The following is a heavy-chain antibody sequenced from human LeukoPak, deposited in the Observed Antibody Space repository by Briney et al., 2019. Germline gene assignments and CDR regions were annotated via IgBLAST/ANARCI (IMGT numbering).Heavy chain of an antibody. Sequence: TSETLSLTCAVYGGSFSGYYWSWLRQPPGKGLEWIGSIYYSGSTYYNPSLKSRVTISVDTSKNQFSLKLSSVTAADTAVYYCARVLNWNYVGYWGQGTLVTVSS. CDR1: GGSFSGYY. J-gene: IGHJ4*02. CDR3: ARVLNWNYVGY. CDR2: IYYSGST. D-gene: IGHD1-7*01. V-gene: IGHV4-34*01.